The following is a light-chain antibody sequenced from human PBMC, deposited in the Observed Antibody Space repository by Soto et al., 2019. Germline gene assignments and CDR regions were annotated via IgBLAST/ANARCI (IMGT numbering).Light chain of an antibody. CDR1: QSVLYSSNNKNY. CDR2: WAS. V-gene: IGKV4-1*01. J-gene: IGKJ3*01. CDR3: QQYHSTPFT. Sequence: DILMTQSPDSLAVSLGERATFNCKSSQSVLYSSNNKNYLAWYQQKAGQPPKLLMYWASTRESGVPDRFSGSGSGTDFTLTISSLQAEDVAVYYCQQYHSTPFTFGPGTKVDIK.